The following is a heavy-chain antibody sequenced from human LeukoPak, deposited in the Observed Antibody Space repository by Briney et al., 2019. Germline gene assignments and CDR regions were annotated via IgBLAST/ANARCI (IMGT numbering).Heavy chain of an antibody. CDR3: ASPSVGAITGIDC. D-gene: IGHD1-26*01. V-gene: IGHV4-39*01. Sequence: SETLSLTCTVSGGSITSSSYYWGWIRQPPGKGLEWIGSIYYSGSTYYNPSLKSRVTISVDTSKKQFSLKLTSVTAADTAVYYCASPSVGAITGIDCWGQGILVTVSS. J-gene: IGHJ4*02. CDR1: GGSITSSSYY. CDR2: IYYSGST.